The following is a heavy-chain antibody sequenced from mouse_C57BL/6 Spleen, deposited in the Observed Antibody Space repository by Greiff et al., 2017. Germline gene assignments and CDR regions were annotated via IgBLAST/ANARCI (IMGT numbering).Heavy chain of an antibody. CDR2: IYPGDGAT. V-gene: IGHV1-82*01. Sequence: QVQLQQSGPELVKPGASVKISCKASGYTFSSYWMNWVKQRPGKGLEWIGRIYPGDGATNYNGKFKGKATLPADKSSSTADMQLSRLTSEVSAVYFCSRSPAGYCDYWGQGTTLTVSS. J-gene: IGHJ2*01. D-gene: IGHD2-3*01. CDR1: GYTFSSYW. CDR3: SRSPAGYCDY.